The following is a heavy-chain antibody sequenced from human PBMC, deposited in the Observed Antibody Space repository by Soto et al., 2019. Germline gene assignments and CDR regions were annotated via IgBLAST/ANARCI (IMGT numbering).Heavy chain of an antibody. J-gene: IGHJ3*02. CDR1: GFTFTTYT. Sequence: EVQLVESGGGLVKPGGSLRLSCAASGFTFTTYTMNWVRQAPGKGLEWVSSISTTGRYIYYADSVGGRFTISRDNANTSLYLQMNSLRVEETAVYYCASDREAAIGPGAFDIWGRGTMVTVSS. CDR2: ISTTGRYI. V-gene: IGHV3-21*01. D-gene: IGHD6-13*01. CDR3: ASDREAAIGPGAFDI.